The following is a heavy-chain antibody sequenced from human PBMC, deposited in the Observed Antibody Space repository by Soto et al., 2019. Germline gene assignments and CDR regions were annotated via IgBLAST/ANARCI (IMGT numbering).Heavy chain of an antibody. CDR1: GLTFTNYW. J-gene: IGHJ4*02. D-gene: IGHD4-17*01. CDR3: ALSHTVTTDY. CDR2: INSDESTT. V-gene: IGHV3-74*01. Sequence: EVQLVESGGGLVQPGGSLRLSCAASGLTFTNYWMHWVRQAPGKGLVWVSRINSDESTTNYADSVKGRFTISRDNAKNTLYLQMNSPRAEDTAVYYCALSHTVTTDYWGQGTLVTVSS.